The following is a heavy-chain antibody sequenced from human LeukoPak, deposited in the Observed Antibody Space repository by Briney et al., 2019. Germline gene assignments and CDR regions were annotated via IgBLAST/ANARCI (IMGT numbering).Heavy chain of an antibody. CDR2: FYSTGST. CDR1: GGYISSFY. Sequence: SETLSLTCTVSGGYISSFYWSWIRQPPGKGLEWIGYFYSTGSTNYNPSLKSRVTMSVDTSKGLLSLKLTSVTAADTAAYYCARRARENWYFDLWGRGTLVSVSS. CDR3: ARRARENWYFDL. J-gene: IGHJ2*01. V-gene: IGHV4-59*08.